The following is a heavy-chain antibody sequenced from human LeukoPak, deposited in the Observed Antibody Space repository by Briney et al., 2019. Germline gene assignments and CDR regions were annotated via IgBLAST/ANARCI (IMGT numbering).Heavy chain of an antibody. CDR3: ARATKNCSSTSCYLSFKDNWFDP. V-gene: IGHV1-69*06. D-gene: IGHD2-2*01. CDR2: IIPIFGTA. Sequence: ASVKVSCKASGGTFSSYAISWVRQAPGQGLEWMGGIIPIFGTANYAQKFQGRVTITADKSTSTAYMELSSLRSEDTAVYYCARATKNCSSTSCYLSFKDNWFDPWGQGTLVTVSS. J-gene: IGHJ5*02. CDR1: GGTFSSYA.